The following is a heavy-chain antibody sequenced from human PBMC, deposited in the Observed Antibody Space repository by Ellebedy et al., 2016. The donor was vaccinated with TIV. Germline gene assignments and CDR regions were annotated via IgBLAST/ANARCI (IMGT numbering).Heavy chain of an antibody. CDR3: ARRALSNWFFDY. Sequence: MPSETLSLTCVVSGDSISSTNYFWGWIRQPPGKGLEWIGRFYYSGNPYYNPSLKSRVTMSVDTSKNQFSLKLTSVTAADTATYFCARRALSNWFFDYWGQGTLVTVSS. D-gene: IGHD1-20*01. J-gene: IGHJ4*02. V-gene: IGHV4-39*01. CDR2: FYYSGNP. CDR1: GDSISSTNYF.